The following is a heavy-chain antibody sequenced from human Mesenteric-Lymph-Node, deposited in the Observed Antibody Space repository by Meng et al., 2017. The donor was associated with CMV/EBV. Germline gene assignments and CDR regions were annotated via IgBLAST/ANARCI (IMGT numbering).Heavy chain of an antibody. CDR3: ARGSSYDILTGYFDY. D-gene: IGHD3-9*01. CDR1: GGSFSGYY. V-gene: IGHV4-34*01. Sequence: QLQLHRLCAGLLQPSETLAVTCAVQGGSFSGYYWNWIRQSPKKWLEWIWEINHSGSTTYNPSFTSRIIISVDTSTNQIPLNMSSLTAADTAVYYCARGSSYDILTGYFDYWGQGALVTVSS. CDR2: INHSGST. J-gene: IGHJ4*02.